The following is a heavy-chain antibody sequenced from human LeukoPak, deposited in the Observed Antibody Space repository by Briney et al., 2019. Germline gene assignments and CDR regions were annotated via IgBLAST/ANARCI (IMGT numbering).Heavy chain of an antibody. V-gene: IGHV3-21*01. D-gene: IGHD6-6*01. CDR3: ARDKSGAARVAFDI. Sequence: GGALRLSCAASGFTFSSYSMNWVRPAPGKGLEWVSSISSSSSYIYYADSVKGRFTISRDNAKNSLYLQMNSLRAEDTAVYYCARDKSGAARVAFDIWGQGTMVTVSS. CDR1: GFTFSSYS. CDR2: ISSSSSYI. J-gene: IGHJ3*02.